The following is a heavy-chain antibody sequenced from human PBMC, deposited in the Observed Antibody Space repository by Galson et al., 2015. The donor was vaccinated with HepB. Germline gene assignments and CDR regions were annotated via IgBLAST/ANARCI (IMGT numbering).Heavy chain of an antibody. CDR2: ISYDGSNK. CDR1: GFTFSSYG. D-gene: IGHD1-26*01. CDR3: AKDVLWELTLDY. V-gene: IGHV3-30*18. Sequence: SLRLSCAASGFTFSSYGMHWVRQAPGKGLEWVAVISYDGSNKYYADSVKGRFTISRDNSKNTLYLQMNGLRAEDTAVYYCAKDVLWELTLDYWGQGTLVTVSS. J-gene: IGHJ4*02.